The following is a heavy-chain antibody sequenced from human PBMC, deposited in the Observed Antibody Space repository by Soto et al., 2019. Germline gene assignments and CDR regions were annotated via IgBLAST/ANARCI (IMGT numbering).Heavy chain of an antibody. Sequence: QVQLVQSGAEVKRPGASVKVSCKASGYTFSNYFINWVRQAPGQGLEWVGVINPKGGATTYAQKFQGRVIMTSDTSTNTIYMTLRSLTSEDTAFYYCARDEGFCSGGSCTGWFDPWGQGTLVTVSS. CDR1: GYTFSNYF. CDR2: INPKGGAT. CDR3: ARDEGFCSGGSCTGWFDP. D-gene: IGHD2-15*01. V-gene: IGHV1-46*01. J-gene: IGHJ5*02.